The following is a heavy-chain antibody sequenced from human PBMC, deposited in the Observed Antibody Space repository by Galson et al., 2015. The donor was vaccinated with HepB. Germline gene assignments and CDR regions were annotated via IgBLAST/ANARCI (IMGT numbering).Heavy chain of an antibody. D-gene: IGHD3-22*01. CDR1: GFTFRSYG. CDR2: IRYDGSNK. V-gene: IGHV3-30*02. CDR3: AKDGRPFPHYYDSSGYYNGGLDY. Sequence: SLRLSCAASGFTFRSYGMHWVRRAPGKGLAWVAFIRYDGSNKYYADSVKGRFTISRDNSKNTLYLQMNSLRAEDTAVYYCAKDGRPFPHYYDSSGYYNGGLDYWGQGTLVTVAS. J-gene: IGHJ4*02.